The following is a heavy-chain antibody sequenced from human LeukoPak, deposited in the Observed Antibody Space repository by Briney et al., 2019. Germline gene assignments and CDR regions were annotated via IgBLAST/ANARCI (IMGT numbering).Heavy chain of an antibody. CDR1: GFTFSSYA. Sequence: GGSLRPSCAASGFTFSSYAMRWVRQAPGKGLEWVSAISGSGGSTYYADSVKGRFTISRDNSKNTLYLQMNSLRAEDTAVYYCARVKEDYYGSGDYGMDVWGQGTTVTVSS. J-gene: IGHJ6*02. CDR2: ISGSGGST. D-gene: IGHD3-10*01. V-gene: IGHV3-23*01. CDR3: ARVKEDYYGSGDYGMDV.